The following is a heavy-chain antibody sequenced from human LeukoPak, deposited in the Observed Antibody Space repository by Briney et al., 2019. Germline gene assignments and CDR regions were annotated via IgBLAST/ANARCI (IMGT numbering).Heavy chain of an antibody. V-gene: IGHV3-15*01. CDR3: TTPYYYDSSGYPY. D-gene: IGHD3-22*01. J-gene: IGHJ4*02. CDR1: GFTFSNAW. Sequence: PGGSLRLSCVASGFTFSNAWMSWVRQAPGKGLKWVGRIKSKTDGGTIDYAAPVKGTFTISRDDSKNTLYLQMNSLKTEDTVVYYCTTPYYYDSSGYPYWGQGTLVTVSS. CDR2: IKSKTDGGTI.